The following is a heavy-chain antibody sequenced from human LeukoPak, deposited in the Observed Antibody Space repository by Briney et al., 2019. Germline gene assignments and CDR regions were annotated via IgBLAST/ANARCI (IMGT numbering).Heavy chain of an antibody. CDR3: ARSSGVGSWFDP. J-gene: IGHJ5*02. V-gene: IGHV4-59*11. Sequence: SETLSLTCTVSGGSISSHYWSWIRQPPGKGLEWIGYIYYSGSTNYNPSLKSRVTISVDTSKNQFSLKLSSVTAADTAVYYCARSSGVGSWFDPWGQGTLVTVSS. CDR2: IYYSGST. D-gene: IGHD6-6*01. CDR1: GGSISSHY.